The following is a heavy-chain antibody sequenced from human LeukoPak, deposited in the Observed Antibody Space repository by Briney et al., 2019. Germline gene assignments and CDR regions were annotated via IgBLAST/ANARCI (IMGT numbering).Heavy chain of an antibody. CDR3: TREGMGTTFSAWFDP. D-gene: IGHD1-7*01. CDR2: TNSDGSSR. CDR1: GFTFSGHW. J-gene: IGHJ5*02. V-gene: IGHV3-74*01. Sequence: PGGSLRLSCAVSGFTFSGHWMFWVRQAPGKGLEWVSSTNSDGSSRGYTDSVKGRFTVSRDNAKNTLYLQMNSLRGEDTAVYYCTREGMGTTFSAWFDPWGQGTLVTVSS.